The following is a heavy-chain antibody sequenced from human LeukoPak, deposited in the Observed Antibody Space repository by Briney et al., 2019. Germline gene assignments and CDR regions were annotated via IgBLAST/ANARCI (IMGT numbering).Heavy chain of an antibody. CDR3: ARDRYGDNVFDY. Sequence: GGSLRLSCAASGFTFSSYSMNWVRQAPGKGLEWVSFISSSSSYIYYADSVKGRLTISRDNAKNSLHLQMNSLRAEDTAVYYCARDRYGDNVFDYWGQGTLVTVSS. V-gene: IGHV3-21*01. CDR1: GFTFSSYS. J-gene: IGHJ4*02. CDR2: ISSSSSYI. D-gene: IGHD4-17*01.